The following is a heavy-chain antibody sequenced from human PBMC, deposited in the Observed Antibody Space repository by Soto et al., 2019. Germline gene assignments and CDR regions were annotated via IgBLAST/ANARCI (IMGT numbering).Heavy chain of an antibody. J-gene: IGHJ6*02. CDR3: ARGVTMVRGVYSPDYYYYGMDV. Sequence: ASVKVSCKACGWTFSSYAISWVGQAPGQGREWMGGIIPIFGTANYAQKFQGRVTITADESTSTAYMELSSLRSEDTAVYYCARGVTMVRGVYSPDYYYYGMDVWGQGTTVTVSS. CDR1: GWTFSSYA. D-gene: IGHD3-10*01. V-gene: IGHV1-69*13. CDR2: IIPIFGTA.